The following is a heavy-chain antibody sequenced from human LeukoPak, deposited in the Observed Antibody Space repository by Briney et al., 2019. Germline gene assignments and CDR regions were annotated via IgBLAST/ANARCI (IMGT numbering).Heavy chain of an antibody. CDR1: GGSFSGYY. D-gene: IGHD3-9*01. CDR2: INHSGST. V-gene: IGHV4-34*01. Sequence: SETLSLTCAVYGGSFSGYYWSWIRQPPGKGLEWIEEINHSGSTNYNPSLKSRVTISVDTSKNQFSLKLSSVTAADTAVYYCARVFLPLRYFDWLSWFDPWGQGTLVTVSS. J-gene: IGHJ5*02. CDR3: ARVFLPLRYFDWLSWFDP.